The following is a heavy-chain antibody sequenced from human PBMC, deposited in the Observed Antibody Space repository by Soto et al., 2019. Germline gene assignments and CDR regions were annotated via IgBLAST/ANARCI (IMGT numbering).Heavy chain of an antibody. V-gene: IGHV4-30-4*01. Sequence: QVQLQESGPGLVKPSQTLSLTCTVSGDSITNSDYYWNWIRQSPGKGLAWIASIDYSGNTYYTPSLKSRVVISADTSKNLFSLKVRSVTAADTALYFCARAGPYYYGFDVWGQGTTVTVSS. CDR3: ARAGPYYYGFDV. J-gene: IGHJ6*02. CDR1: GDSITNSDYY. CDR2: IDYSGNT.